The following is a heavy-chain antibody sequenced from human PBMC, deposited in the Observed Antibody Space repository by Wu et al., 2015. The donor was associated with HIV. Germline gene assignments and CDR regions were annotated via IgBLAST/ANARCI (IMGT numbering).Heavy chain of an antibody. CDR1: GYFFTTYQ. V-gene: IGHV1-69*18. D-gene: IGHD4/OR15-4a*01. CDR3: ATQRMTIGAAGGWFDP. CDR2: IIPIFGTA. Sequence: QVQLVQSGAEVKKPGASVKVSCKSSGYFFTTYQVHWVRQAPGQGLEWMGRIIPIFGTANYAQKFQGRVTITADESTSTAYMELSSLRSEDTAVYYCATQRMTIGAAGGWFDPWGQGTLVTVSS. J-gene: IGHJ5*02.